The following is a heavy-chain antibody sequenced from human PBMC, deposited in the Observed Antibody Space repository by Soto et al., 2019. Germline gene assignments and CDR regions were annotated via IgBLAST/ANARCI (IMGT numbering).Heavy chain of an antibody. D-gene: IGHD5-12*01. CDR2: ISYDGSNK. V-gene: IGHV3-30*18. CDR3: AKGGYSGYDKKDY. J-gene: IGHJ4*02. Sequence: GGSLRLSCAASGFTFSSYGMHWVRQAPGKGLEWVAVISYDGSNKYYADSVKGRFTISRDNSKNTLYLQMNSLRAEDTAVYYCAKGGYSGYDKKDYWGQGTLVTVSS. CDR1: GFTFSSYG.